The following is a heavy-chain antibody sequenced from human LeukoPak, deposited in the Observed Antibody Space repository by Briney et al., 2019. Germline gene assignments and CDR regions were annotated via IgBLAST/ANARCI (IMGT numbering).Heavy chain of an antibody. D-gene: IGHD6-13*01. CDR2: IYTSGST. J-gene: IGHJ4*02. CDR1: GGSISSYY. CDR3: ARTSSSWYDRYYFDY. Sequence: SETLSLTCTVSGGSISSYYWSWIRQPAGKGLEWIGRIYTSGSTNYNPSLKSRVTMSVDTSKNQFSLKLSSVTAADTAVYYCARTSSSWYDRYYFDYWGQGTLVTVSS. V-gene: IGHV4-4*07.